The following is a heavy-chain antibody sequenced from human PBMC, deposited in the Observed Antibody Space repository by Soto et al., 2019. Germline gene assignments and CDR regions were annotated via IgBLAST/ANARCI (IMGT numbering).Heavy chain of an antibody. J-gene: IGHJ4*02. CDR1: GFTFSSYG. Sequence: GGSLILSCAASGFTFSSYGMHWVRQAPGKGLEWVAVISYDGSNKYYADSVKGRFTISRDNSKNTLYLQMNSLRAEDTAVYYCAKEIRPRRIATISYWGQGALVTVSS. V-gene: IGHV3-30*18. CDR2: ISYDGSNK. CDR3: AKEIRPRRIATISY. D-gene: IGHD5-12*01.